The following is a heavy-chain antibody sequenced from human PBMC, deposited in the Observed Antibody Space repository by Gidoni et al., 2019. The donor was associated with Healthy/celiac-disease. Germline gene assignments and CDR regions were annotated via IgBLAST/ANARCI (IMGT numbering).Heavy chain of an antibody. CDR3: AHCLRHTRGYGSGSYYQQGSYYFDY. CDR2: FFMDDDK. CDR1: GLLLSTSGVG. J-gene: IGHJ4*02. D-gene: IGHD3-10*01. Sequence: QITLKESGPTLVQPTQTLTLTCTFSGLLLSTSGVGVGWSRQPPGQALEWLALFFMDDDKRYSPSLKRRFTLTKDTSKNQVVLTLTNMDPVGTATYYCAHCLRHTRGYGSGSYYQQGSYYFDYWGQGTLVTVSS. V-gene: IGHV2-5*02.